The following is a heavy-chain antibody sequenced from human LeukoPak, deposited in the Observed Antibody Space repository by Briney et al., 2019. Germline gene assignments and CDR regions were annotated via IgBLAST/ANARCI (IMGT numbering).Heavy chain of an antibody. J-gene: IGHJ1*01. D-gene: IGHD3-16*01. CDR1: GFTFSSYS. CDR3: ARDDDWGRFNH. Sequence: GGSLRLSCAASGFTFSSYSMNWVRQAPGKGLEWVSSISSSSSYIYYADSVKGRFTISRDNAKNSLYLQMNSLRAEDTAMYYCARDDDWGRFNHWGQGTLVTVSS. CDR2: ISSSSSYI. V-gene: IGHV3-21*04.